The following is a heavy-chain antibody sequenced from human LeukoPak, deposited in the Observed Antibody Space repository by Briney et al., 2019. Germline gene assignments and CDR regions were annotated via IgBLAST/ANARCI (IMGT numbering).Heavy chain of an antibody. Sequence: GGSLRLSCAASGFTFRTYWMSWVRQAPGKGLEWVANVNQDGSEKYYVDSVKGRFTISRDNAKNSLYLQMNSLKAEDTAVYYCANGNYFDYWGQGTLVAVSS. D-gene: IGHD1-26*01. CDR2: VNQDGSEK. CDR3: ANGNYFDY. CDR1: GFTFRTYW. J-gene: IGHJ4*02. V-gene: IGHV3-7*01.